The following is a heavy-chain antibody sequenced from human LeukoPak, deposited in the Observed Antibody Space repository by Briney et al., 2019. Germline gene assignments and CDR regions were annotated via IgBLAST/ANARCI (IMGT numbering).Heavy chain of an antibody. CDR3: ARVVGATTGPFDY. V-gene: IGHV3-64*01. CDR1: GFTFSSYA. CDR2: ISSNGGST. Sequence: GGSLRLSCAASGFTFSSYAVHWVRQAPGKGLEYVSAISSNGGSTYYANSVKGRFTISRDNSKNTLYLQMGSLRAEDMAVYYCARVVGATTGPFDYWGQGTLVTVSS. J-gene: IGHJ4*02. D-gene: IGHD1-26*01.